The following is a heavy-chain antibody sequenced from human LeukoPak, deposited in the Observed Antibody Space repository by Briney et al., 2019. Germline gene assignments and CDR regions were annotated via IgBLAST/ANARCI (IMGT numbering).Heavy chain of an antibody. D-gene: IGHD2-2*01. CDR2: ISSSGYYT. CDR1: GFIFGDYG. V-gene: IGHV3-21*01. J-gene: IGHJ6*03. Sequence: GGSLRLSCAASGFIFGDYGMNWVRQAPGKGLEWVSRISSSGYYTDYTDSVKGRFTISRDNAKSSLYLQMDSLRAEDTALYFCARGLGYCSSSKCSPGYYMDVWGKGTRVIV. CDR3: ARGLGYCSSSKCSPGYYMDV.